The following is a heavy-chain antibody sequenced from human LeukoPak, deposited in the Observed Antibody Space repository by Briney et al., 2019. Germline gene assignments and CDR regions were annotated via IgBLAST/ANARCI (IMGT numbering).Heavy chain of an antibody. CDR1: GFTFSTYS. D-gene: IGHD5-18*01. Sequence: GGSLRLSCAASGFTFSTYSMNWVRQAPGKGLEWLSYISGRSDTKYYADSVKGRFFISRDNGKNSLYLQVNSLRTEDTAVYYCVGDLGYNYGLFDYWGHGILVTVSS. J-gene: IGHJ4*01. V-gene: IGHV3-48*01. CDR2: ISGRSDTK. CDR3: VGDLGYNYGLFDY.